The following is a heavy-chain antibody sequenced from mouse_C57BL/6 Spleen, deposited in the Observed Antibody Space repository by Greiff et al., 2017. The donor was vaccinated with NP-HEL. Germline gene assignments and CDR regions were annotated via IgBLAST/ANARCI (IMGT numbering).Heavy chain of an antibody. D-gene: IGHD1-1*01. V-gene: IGHV1-81*01. CDR1: GYTFTSYG. Sequence: QVQLQQSGAELARPGASVKLSCTASGYTFTSYGISWVKQRTGPGLEWIGEIYPRSGNTYYIEKFKGKATLTADKSSSTAYMELRSLTSEDSAVYFCARGVTTVVALYYAMGYWGQGTSVTVSS. J-gene: IGHJ4*01. CDR2: IYPRSGNT. CDR3: ARGVTTVVALYYAMGY.